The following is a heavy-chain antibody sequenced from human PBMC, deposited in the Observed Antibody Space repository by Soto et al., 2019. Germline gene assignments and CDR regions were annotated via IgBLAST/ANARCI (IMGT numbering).Heavy chain of an antibody. Sequence: PSETLSLTCTVSGGSMRNVYWSWIRQPPGKRLEWIGFIFHSGNATYNPSLKSRVTISIDTSKSQFSLSLDSVTAADTAVYFCARAHAPTLPFDYWGLGTLVTVSS. CDR3: ARAHAPTLPFDY. CDR1: GGSMRNVY. CDR2: IFHSGNA. J-gene: IGHJ4*01. V-gene: IGHV4-59*01. D-gene: IGHD2-15*01.